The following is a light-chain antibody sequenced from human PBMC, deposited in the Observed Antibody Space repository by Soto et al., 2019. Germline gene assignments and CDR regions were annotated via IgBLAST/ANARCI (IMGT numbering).Light chain of an antibody. CDR1: QNINND. CDR2: DAS. V-gene: IGKV1-33*01. CDR3: QQYESLPYT. Sequence: DIQMTQSPSSLSASVGDRVNITCQASQNINNDLNWYQQKPGKAPKLLIYDASSLEDGVPSRFSGGGSGTDFTLIIRSLQPEDLATYYCQQYESLPYTFGQGTQLEIK. J-gene: IGKJ2*01.